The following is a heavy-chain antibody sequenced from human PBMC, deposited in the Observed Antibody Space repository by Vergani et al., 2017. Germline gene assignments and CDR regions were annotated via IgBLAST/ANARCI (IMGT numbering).Heavy chain of an antibody. Sequence: QVQLVESGGGVVQPGRSLRLSCAASGFTFSSYGMHWVRQAPGKGLEWVAVIWYDGSNKYYADSVKGRFTISRDNSKNTLYLQMNSLRAEDTAVYYCASGSSTSCYHSAFDIWGQGTMVTVSA. CDR3: ASGSSTSCYHSAFDI. CDR2: IWYDGSNK. V-gene: IGHV3-33*01. D-gene: IGHD2-2*01. J-gene: IGHJ3*02. CDR1: GFTFSSYG.